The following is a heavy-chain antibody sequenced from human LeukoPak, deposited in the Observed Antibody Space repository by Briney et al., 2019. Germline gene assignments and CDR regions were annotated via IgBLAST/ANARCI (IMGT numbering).Heavy chain of an antibody. Sequence: GGSLTLSCAASGFTFSNYGMIGVRQAPGKGGEWLTFFRYDGTNTYYRDSVKGRFTISRDNSKNTLFLQMHGLRPDDTAVYYCAKDPGATAWGYYMDVWGTGTTVTVSS. CDR1: GFTFSNYG. V-gene: IGHV3-30*02. CDR3: AKDPGATAWGYYMDV. J-gene: IGHJ6*03. CDR2: FRYDGTNT. D-gene: IGHD7-27*01.